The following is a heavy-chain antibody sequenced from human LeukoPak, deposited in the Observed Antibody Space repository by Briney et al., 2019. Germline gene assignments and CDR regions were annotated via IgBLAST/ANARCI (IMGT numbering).Heavy chain of an antibody. CDR2: IYYSGST. CDR1: GGSISGCY. V-gene: IGHV4-59*08. CDR3: ARRPSGGSFDY. J-gene: IGHJ4*02. Sequence: SETLSLTCTVSGGSISGCYWSWIRQPPGKGLEWIGYIYYSGSTNYNPSLKSRVTISVDTSKNQFSLKLSSVTAADTAVYFCARRPSGGSFDYWGQGILVTVSS. D-gene: IGHD6-19*01.